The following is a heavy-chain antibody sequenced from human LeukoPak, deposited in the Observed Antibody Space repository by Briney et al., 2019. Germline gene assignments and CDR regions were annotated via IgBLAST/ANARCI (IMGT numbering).Heavy chain of an antibody. D-gene: IGHD6-19*01. CDR1: GFTFDDYA. CDR3: AKDASNSGWTS. J-gene: IGHJ4*02. CDR2: ITRDGGRA. V-gene: IGHV3-43*02. Sequence: QTGGSLRLSCAASGFTFDDYAMHWVRQSPGKGLEWVCFITRDGGRAYYAESVKGRFTISRDNSKNSVFLQMNSLGSEDTALYYCAKDASNSGWTSWGQGTLVTVSS.